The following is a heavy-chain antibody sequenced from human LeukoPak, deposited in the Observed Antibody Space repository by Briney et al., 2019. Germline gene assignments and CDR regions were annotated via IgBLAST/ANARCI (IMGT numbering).Heavy chain of an antibody. CDR3: ARGLHTLSMVITPFDY. D-gene: IGHD3-22*01. CDR1: GGSFSGYY. CDR2: INHSGST. Sequence: KPSETLSLTCAVYGGSFSGYYWSWIRQPPGKGLEWIGEINHSGSTNYNPSLKSRVTISVDTSKNQFSLKLSSVTAADTAVYYCARGLHTLSMVITPFDYWGQGTLVTVSS. J-gene: IGHJ4*02. V-gene: IGHV4-34*01.